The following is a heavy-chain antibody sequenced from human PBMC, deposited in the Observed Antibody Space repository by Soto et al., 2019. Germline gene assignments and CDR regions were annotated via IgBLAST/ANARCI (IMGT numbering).Heavy chain of an antibody. J-gene: IGHJ5*02. D-gene: IGHD2-15*01. CDR3: AREVVVGGSLWLDP. CDR2: MNANVDAT. CDR1: GFTFASND. Sequence: QVQLVRSGAEVKKPGASVKVSCKASGFTFASNDINWVRQAPGQGLQWMGWMNANVDATDSPQEFKGRVSMTWNASISTAYLELHNLKSDDTAVYYCAREVVVGGSLWLDPWGQGSLVTVSS. V-gene: IGHV1-8*01.